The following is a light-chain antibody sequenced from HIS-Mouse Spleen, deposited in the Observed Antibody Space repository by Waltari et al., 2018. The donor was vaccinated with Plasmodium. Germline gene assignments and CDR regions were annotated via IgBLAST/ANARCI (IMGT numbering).Light chain of an antibody. V-gene: IGKV3-15*01. CDR1: QSVSSN. J-gene: IGKJ3*01. CDR2: GAS. Sequence: EIVMTQSPATLSVSPRDSATLSCRASQSVSSNLAWYQQKPGHAPRLLIYGASTRATGIPARFSGSGSGTEFTLTISSLQSEDFAVYYCQQYNNWSFTFGPGTKVDIK. CDR3: QQYNNWSFT.